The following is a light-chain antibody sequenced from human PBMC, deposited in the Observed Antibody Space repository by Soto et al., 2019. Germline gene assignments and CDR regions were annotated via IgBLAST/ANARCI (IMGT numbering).Light chain of an antibody. J-gene: IGKJ4*01. V-gene: IGKV3-15*01. Sequence: EIVMTQSPATLSVSPGERATLSCRASQSVSSHLAWYQQNPGQAPRLLIYETSTRATGVPARFSGSESGTEFTLAISSLQSDAVSVYYGQQYNKWPLTFGGGTKVEIK. CDR1: QSVSSH. CDR2: ETS. CDR3: QQYNKWPLT.